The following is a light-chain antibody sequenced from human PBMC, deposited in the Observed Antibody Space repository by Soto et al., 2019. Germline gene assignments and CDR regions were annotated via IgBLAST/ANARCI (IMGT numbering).Light chain of an antibody. CDR3: QSFDSNSVI. V-gene: IGLV6-57*04. J-gene: IGLJ2*01. Sequence: NFMLTQSHSVSESPGKTVTISCTRSSGSIASNHVQWYQQRPGSAPTTVIYKNDQRPSGVPDRFSGSIDSSSNSASLTISGLKTEDEADYYCQSFDSNSVIFGGGTQLNVL. CDR1: SGSIASNH. CDR2: KND.